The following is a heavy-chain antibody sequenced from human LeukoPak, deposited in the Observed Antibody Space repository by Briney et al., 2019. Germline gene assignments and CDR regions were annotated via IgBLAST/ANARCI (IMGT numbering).Heavy chain of an antibody. CDR3: ARGGSSSPLDY. CDR1: GFTFSSYW. Sequence: GGSLRLSCAASGFTFSSYWMSWVRQAPGKGLEWVANIKQHGSEKYYVDSVKGRFTISRDNAKNSLYLQMNSLRAEDTAVYYCARGGSSSPLDYWGQGTLVTVSS. D-gene: IGHD6-13*01. CDR2: IKQHGSEK. V-gene: IGHV3-7*01. J-gene: IGHJ4*02.